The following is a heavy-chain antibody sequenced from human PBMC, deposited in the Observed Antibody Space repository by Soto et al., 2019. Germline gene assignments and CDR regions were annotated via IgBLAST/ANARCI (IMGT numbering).Heavy chain of an antibody. CDR3: ARKTGIGDWFDP. J-gene: IGHJ5*02. CDR2: ISPNSGGT. Sequence: ASVKVSCKASGYTFTGYYMHWVRQAPGQGLEWMGWISPNSGGTNYAQKFQGRVTMTRDTSISTAYMELSRLRSDDTAVYYCARKTGIGDWFDPWGQGTLVTVSS. V-gene: IGHV1-2*02. CDR1: GYTFTGYY. D-gene: IGHD7-27*01.